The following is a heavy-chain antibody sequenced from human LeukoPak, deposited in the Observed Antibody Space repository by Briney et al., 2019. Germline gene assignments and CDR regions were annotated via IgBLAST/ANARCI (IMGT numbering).Heavy chain of an antibody. D-gene: IGHD3-22*01. CDR3: ARASPPIYYDSSGYPLYYFDY. Sequence: SVKVSCKASGGTLSSYAISWVRQAPGQGLEWMGGIIPIFGTANYAQKFQGRVTITADESTSTAYMELSSLRSEDTAVYYCARASPPIYYDSSGYPLYYFDYWGQGTLVTVSS. V-gene: IGHV1-69*13. CDR1: GGTLSSYA. J-gene: IGHJ4*02. CDR2: IIPIFGTA.